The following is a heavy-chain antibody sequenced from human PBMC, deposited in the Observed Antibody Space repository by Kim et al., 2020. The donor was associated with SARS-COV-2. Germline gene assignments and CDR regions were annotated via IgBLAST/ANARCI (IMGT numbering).Heavy chain of an antibody. CDR3: ARDRWIQVLSDYYYYGMDV. CDR2: IKLDGSEK. J-gene: IGHJ6*02. D-gene: IGHD5-18*01. Sequence: GGSLRLSCAASGFTFSNYWMTWVRQAPGKGLEWVANIKLDGSEKYYVDYVKGRFTISRDNAKNSLYLQMNSLRAEDTAVYYCARDRWIQVLSDYYYYGMDVWGQGTTVTVSS. V-gene: IGHV3-7*01. CDR1: GFTFSNYW.